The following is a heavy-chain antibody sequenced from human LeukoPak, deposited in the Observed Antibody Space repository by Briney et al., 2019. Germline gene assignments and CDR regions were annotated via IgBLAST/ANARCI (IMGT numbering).Heavy chain of an antibody. CDR1: GFTFSSYG. V-gene: IGHV3-33*01. D-gene: IGHD4-11*01. Sequence: PGGSLRLSCAASGFTFSSYGMHWVRQAPGKGLEWVAVIWYDGSNKYYADSVKGRFTISRDNSKNTLYLQMNSLRAEDTAVYYCARDENTVTAYYYGMDVWGQGTTVTVS. J-gene: IGHJ6*02. CDR2: IWYDGSNK. CDR3: ARDENTVTAYYYGMDV.